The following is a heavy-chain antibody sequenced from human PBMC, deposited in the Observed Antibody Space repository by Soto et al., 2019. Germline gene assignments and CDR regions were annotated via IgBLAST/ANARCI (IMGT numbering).Heavy chain of an antibody. Sequence: QVQLVQSGAEVKTPGSSVRVSCKTAGRTFLISAIAWVRQAPGQGLEWMGGIIPILGTIHIAQNFQGRVNFPADRSTSTAYMDLSSLRSEDTATYFSARGQEWAQPSNHYYFDYWGQGSQVIVSS. J-gene: IGHJ4*02. CDR3: ARGQEWAQPSNHYYFDY. CDR2: IIPILGTI. V-gene: IGHV1-69*06. D-gene: IGHD3-3*01. CDR1: GRTFLISA.